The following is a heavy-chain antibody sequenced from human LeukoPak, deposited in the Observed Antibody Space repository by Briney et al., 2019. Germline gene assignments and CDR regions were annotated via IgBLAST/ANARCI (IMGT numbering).Heavy chain of an antibody. CDR1: GYSFTDYW. V-gene: IGHV5-51*01. J-gene: IGHJ4*02. CDR3: ARPRWAQTVAGPYYFDY. CDR2: IYPSDSHT. D-gene: IGHD6-19*01. Sequence: GESLKISCKGSGYSFTDYWIGWVRQMPGKGLEWMGIIYPSDSHTKYSPSFQGQVTISADKSISTAYLQWSSLEASDTAMYYCARPRWAQTVAGPYYFDYWGQGTLVTVSS.